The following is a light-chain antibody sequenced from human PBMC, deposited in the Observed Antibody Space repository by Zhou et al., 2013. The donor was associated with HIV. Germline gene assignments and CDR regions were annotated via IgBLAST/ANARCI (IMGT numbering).Light chain of an antibody. CDR3: QQYNNWPRT. J-gene: IGKJ1*01. CDR2: GAF. Sequence: EIVLTQSPATLSVSPGKRATLSCRASQTINNNLAWYQQKPGQAPRLLIYGAFTRATGIPATFSGSGSGTEFTLTISSLQSEDFAVYYCQQYNNWPRTFGQGTKVEMK. CDR1: QTINNN. V-gene: IGKV3-15*01.